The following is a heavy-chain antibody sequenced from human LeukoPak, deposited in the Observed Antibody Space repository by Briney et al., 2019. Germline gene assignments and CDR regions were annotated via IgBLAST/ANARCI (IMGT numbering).Heavy chain of an antibody. D-gene: IGHD3-3*01. V-gene: IGHV3-74*01. CDR1: GFTFSSYW. CDR2: INTDGSST. Sequence: GGSLRLSCAASGFTFSSYWMHWVRQAPGKGLVWVSRINTDGSSTSYADSVKGRFTISRDNSKNTLYLQMNSLRAEDTAVYYCAKDRIRFFDAFDVWGQGTMVTVSS. J-gene: IGHJ3*01. CDR3: AKDRIRFFDAFDV.